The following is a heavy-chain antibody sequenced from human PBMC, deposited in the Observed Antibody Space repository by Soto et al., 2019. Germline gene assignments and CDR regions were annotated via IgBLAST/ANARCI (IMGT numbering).Heavy chain of an antibody. Sequence: QVQLVESGGGVVQPGRSLRLSCVGSGFNFDNYAFHWVRQAPGTGLEWVAVISNDGSDKYYADSVKGRFTISRDNSKDTLHLQMDCLKTEDTAVYYCAKVRIAPAKPFYFDSWGQGTLVTVSS. CDR2: ISNDGSDK. D-gene: IGHD6-13*01. CDR1: GFNFDNYA. CDR3: AKVRIAPAKPFYFDS. J-gene: IGHJ4*02. V-gene: IGHV3-30*18.